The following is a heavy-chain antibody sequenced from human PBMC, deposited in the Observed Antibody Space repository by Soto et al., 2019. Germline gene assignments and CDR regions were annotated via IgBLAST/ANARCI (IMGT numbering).Heavy chain of an antibody. D-gene: IGHD3-22*01. CDR1: GFTFSSYS. CDR2: IRSGGSTI. CDR3: ARDRGYDDSSGWPLFDY. Sequence: GGSLRLSCAASGFTFSSYSMNWVSQAPGKGLEWVSYIRSGGSTIYYADSVKGRFTISRDNAKNSLFLQMNSLRDEDTAVYYCARDRGYDDSSGWPLFDYWGQGTLVTVSS. J-gene: IGHJ4*02. V-gene: IGHV3-48*02.